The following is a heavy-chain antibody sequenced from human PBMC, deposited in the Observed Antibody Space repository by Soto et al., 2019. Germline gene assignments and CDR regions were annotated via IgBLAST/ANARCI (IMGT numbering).Heavy chain of an antibody. J-gene: IGHJ5*02. Sequence: EVQLVESGGGLVKPGGSLRLSCAASGFTFSSYSMNWVRQAPGKGLEWVSSISSSSSYIYYAESVKGRFTISRDKAKNSLDLQMNSLRAEDTAVYYCARALYYYDSSGYYGSWGQGTLVTVSS. CDR3: ARALYYYDSSGYYGS. CDR2: ISSSSSYI. D-gene: IGHD3-22*01. CDR1: GFTFSSYS. V-gene: IGHV3-21*01.